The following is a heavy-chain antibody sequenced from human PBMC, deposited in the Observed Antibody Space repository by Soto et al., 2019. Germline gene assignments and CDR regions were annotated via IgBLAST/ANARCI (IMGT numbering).Heavy chain of an antibody. CDR3: ARIPVDTYMIYWSDP. J-gene: IGHJ5*02. CDR1: GDSVSSGDYY. Sequence: PSETLSLTCSVSGDSVSSGDYYWSWIRQPPGKGLEWIGHVYFSGSTNYIPSLKSRLTMSVDTAKNQFSRKLNSVTAADTAVYYCARIPVDTYMIYWSDPWGQGTQVTVSS. V-gene: IGHV4-61*08. D-gene: IGHD3-16*01. CDR2: VYFSGST.